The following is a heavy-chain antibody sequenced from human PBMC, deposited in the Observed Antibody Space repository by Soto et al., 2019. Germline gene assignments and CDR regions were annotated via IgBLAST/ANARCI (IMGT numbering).Heavy chain of an antibody. V-gene: IGHV4-39*01. CDR3: ARGPKSGNYFLSYFDY. CDR1: GGSISSSSYY. J-gene: IGHJ4*02. D-gene: IGHD3-10*01. CDR2: TYYSGNT. Sequence: PSETLSLTCTVSGGSISSSSYYWGWIRQPPGKGLEWIGSTYYSGNTYYNPSLKSRVTISVDTAKNQFSLKLSSLRSEDTAVYYCARGPKSGNYFLSYFDYWGQGTLVTVSS.